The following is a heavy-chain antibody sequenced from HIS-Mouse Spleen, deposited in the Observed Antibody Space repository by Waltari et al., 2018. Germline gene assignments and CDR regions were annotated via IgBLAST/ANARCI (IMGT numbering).Heavy chain of an antibody. D-gene: IGHD6-13*01. V-gene: IGHV3-53*01. Sequence: EVQLVESGGGLIQPGGSLRLSCAASGFTVSSNYMSWVRQAPGKGREWVSVVYRGGSTYSADSVKGRFTSSRDNSKNTLYLQMNSLRAEDTAVYYCARGGLAAAGWYFDLWGRGTLVTVSS. J-gene: IGHJ2*01. CDR3: ARGGLAAAGWYFDL. CDR1: GFTVSSNY. CDR2: VYRGGST.